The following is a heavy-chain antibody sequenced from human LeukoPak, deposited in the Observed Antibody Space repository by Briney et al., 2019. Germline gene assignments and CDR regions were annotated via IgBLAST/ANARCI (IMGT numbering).Heavy chain of an antibody. J-gene: IGHJ4*02. V-gene: IGHV1-24*01. CDR3: ATERPPHGYSYGLGGFVDY. Sequence: ASVKVSCKVSGCTLTELSMHWVRQAPGKGLEWMGGFDPEDGETIYAQKFQGRVTMTEDTSTDTAYMELSSLRSEDTAVYYCATERPPHGYSYGLGGFVDYWGQGTVVTVSS. CDR2: FDPEDGET. D-gene: IGHD5-18*01. CDR1: GCTLTELS.